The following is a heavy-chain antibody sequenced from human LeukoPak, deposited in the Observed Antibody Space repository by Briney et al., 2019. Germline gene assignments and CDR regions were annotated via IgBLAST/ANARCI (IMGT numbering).Heavy chain of an antibody. CDR2: ISSSSSYI. CDR1: GFTFSSYS. CDR3: TIETLTGHYYYMDV. J-gene: IGHJ6*03. Sequence: GGSLRLSCAASGFTFSSYSMNWVRQAPGKGLEWVSSISSSSSYIYYADSVKGRFTISRDNAKNSLYLQMNSLKTEDTAVYYCTIETLTGHYYYMDVWGKGTTVTVSS. D-gene: IGHD7-27*01. V-gene: IGHV3-21*03.